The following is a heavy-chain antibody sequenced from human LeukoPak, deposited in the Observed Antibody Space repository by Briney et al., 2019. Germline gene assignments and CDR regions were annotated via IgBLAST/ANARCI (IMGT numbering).Heavy chain of an antibody. CDR2: ISYDGSNK. D-gene: IGHD5-18*01. Sequence: PGGSLRLSCAASGFTFSSYGMRWVRQAPGKGLEWVAVISYDGSNKYYADSVKGRFTISRDNSKNTLYLQMNSLRAEDTAVYYCAKDRRSSGYSYGSSGFDYWGQGTLVTVSS. CDR3: AKDRRSSGYSYGSSGFDY. V-gene: IGHV3-30*18. CDR1: GFTFSSYG. J-gene: IGHJ4*02.